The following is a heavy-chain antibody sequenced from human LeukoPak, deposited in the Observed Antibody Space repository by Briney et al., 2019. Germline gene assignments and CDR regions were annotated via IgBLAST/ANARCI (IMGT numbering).Heavy chain of an antibody. V-gene: IGHV4-39*01. D-gene: IGHD3-10*01. CDR3: ARLGAMVRGVIGY. J-gene: IGHJ4*02. CDR1: GGSISSSSYY. Sequence: SETLSLTCTVSGGSISSSSYYWGWIRQPPGKGLEWIGSIYYSGSTYYNPSLKSRVTISVDTSKNQFSLKLSSVTAADTAVYYCARLGAMVRGVIGYWGQGTLVTVSS. CDR2: IYYSGST.